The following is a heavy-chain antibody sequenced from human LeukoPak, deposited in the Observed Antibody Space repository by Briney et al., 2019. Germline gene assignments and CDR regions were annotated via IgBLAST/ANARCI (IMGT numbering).Heavy chain of an antibody. CDR2: MNPNSGNT. D-gene: IGHD2/OR15-2a*01. Sequence: ASVKVSCKASGYTFTSYDINWVRQATGQGLEWMGWMNPNSGNTGYAQKFQGRVTVTRNTSISTAYMELSSLRSEDTAVYYCAREYPADAFDIWGQGTMVTVSS. CDR1: GYTFTSYD. V-gene: IGHV1-8*01. J-gene: IGHJ3*02. CDR3: AREYPADAFDI.